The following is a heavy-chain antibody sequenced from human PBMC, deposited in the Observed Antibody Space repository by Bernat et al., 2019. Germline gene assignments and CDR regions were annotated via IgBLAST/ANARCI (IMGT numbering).Heavy chain of an antibody. V-gene: IGHV3-7*03. CDR1: GFSFNDFW. CDR2: IKQDGSEK. Sequence: EVQLVESGGGLVQPGGSLRLSCAASGFSFNDFWMTWVRQPPGKGLEWVANIKQDGSEKYYVDSVKGRFTISRDDAKNSLYLQMNSLRADDTALYYCARESSGTRGFDPWGRGTLVTVSS. CDR3: ARESSGTRGFDP. J-gene: IGHJ5*02. D-gene: IGHD1-26*01.